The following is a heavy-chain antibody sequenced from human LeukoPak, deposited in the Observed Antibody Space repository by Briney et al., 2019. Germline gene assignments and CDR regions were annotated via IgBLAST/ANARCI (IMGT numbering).Heavy chain of an antibody. D-gene: IGHD3-22*01. J-gene: IGHJ4*02. CDR3: ARDRPNYYGSDGHYYRRDGDY. CDR2: ITNSGGST. V-gene: IGHV3-23*01. Sequence: GGSLGLSRATPGFTLSFYSMGLGRQAPGKGLQLVSSITNSGGSTWYVDSVKGRFTITRDNSENTLYLQMHSLRAEDTAVYYCARDRPNYYGSDGHYYRRDGDYWGRGTLVSVSS. CDR1: GFTLSFYS.